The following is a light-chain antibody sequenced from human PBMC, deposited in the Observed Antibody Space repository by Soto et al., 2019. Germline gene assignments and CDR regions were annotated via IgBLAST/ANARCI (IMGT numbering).Light chain of an antibody. J-gene: IGKJ5*01. CDR2: AAS. Sequence: DVQMTQYPSSVSASVGDRVTITCRASQGIGRWLAWYQQRPGKAPSFLIYAASSLQGGDPSRFSGGGSGTDFTLTISNLQPEDFATYFCQQGDSFPVTFGQGTRLEMK. V-gene: IGKV1D-12*01. CDR1: QGIGRW. CDR3: QQGDSFPVT.